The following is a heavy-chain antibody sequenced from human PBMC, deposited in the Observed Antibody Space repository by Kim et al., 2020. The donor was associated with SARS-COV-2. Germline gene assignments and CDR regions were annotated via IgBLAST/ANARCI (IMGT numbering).Heavy chain of an antibody. Sequence: GGSLRLSCAASGFKSSDYYVNWIRQGPGKGLEWVSYISHSGTTVWFADSVKGRFTISRDIAENSVYLQMDSLTADDTGVYYCARRAHGSTWFYFDYWGRG. CDR1: GFKSSDYY. CDR2: ISHSGTTV. V-gene: IGHV3-11*04. D-gene: IGHD6-13*01. CDR3: ARRAHGSTWFYFDY. J-gene: IGHJ4*02.